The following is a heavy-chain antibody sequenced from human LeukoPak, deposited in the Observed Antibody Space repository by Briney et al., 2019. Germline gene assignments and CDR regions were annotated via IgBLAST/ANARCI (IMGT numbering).Heavy chain of an antibody. Sequence: SETLSLTCAVYGGSFSGYYWSWIRQPPGKGLEWIGEINHSGSTNYNPSLKSRVTISVDTSKNQFSLKLSSVTAADTAVYYCARGQDVSPSRDMVRGPYYYCGMDVWGKGTTVTVSS. CDR3: ARGQDVSPSRDMVRGPYYYCGMDV. CDR1: GGSFSGYY. CDR2: INHSGST. J-gene: IGHJ6*04. D-gene: IGHD3-10*01. V-gene: IGHV4-34*01.